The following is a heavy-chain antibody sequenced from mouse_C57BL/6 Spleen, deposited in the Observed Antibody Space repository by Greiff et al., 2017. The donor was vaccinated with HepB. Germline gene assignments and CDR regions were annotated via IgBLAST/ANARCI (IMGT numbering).Heavy chain of an antibody. Sequence: EVQLQQSGPELVKPGASVKISCKASGYSFTGYYMNWVKQSPEKSLEWIGEINPSTGGTTYNQKFKAKATLTVDKSSSTAYMPLKSLTSEDSAVYYCARSGTAQGRDYAMDYGGQGTSVTVSS. J-gene: IGHJ4*01. CDR3: ARSGTAQGRDYAMDY. D-gene: IGHD3-2*02. V-gene: IGHV1-42*01. CDR1: GYSFTGYY. CDR2: INPSTGGT.